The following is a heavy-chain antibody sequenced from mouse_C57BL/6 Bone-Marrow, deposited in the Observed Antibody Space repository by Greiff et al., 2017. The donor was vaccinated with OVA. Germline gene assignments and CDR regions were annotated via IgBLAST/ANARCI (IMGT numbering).Heavy chain of an antibody. D-gene: IGHD1-1*01. Sequence: EVKLQESGGGLVQPGESLKLSCESTEYEFPSHDMSWVRKTPEKRLELVAAINSDGGSTYYPDTMERRFIISRDNTKKSLYVQISSLRVEDTAMYYCARVYGSSYGTYWYFDVWGTGTAVTVSS. CDR2: INSDGGST. J-gene: IGHJ1*03. CDR3: ARVYGSSYGTYWYFDV. V-gene: IGHV5-2*03. CDR1: EYEFPSHD.